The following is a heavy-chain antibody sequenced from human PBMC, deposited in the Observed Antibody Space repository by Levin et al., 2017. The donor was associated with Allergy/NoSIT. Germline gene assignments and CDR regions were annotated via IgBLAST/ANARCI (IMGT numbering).Heavy chain of an antibody. J-gene: IGHJ4*02. V-gene: IGHV5-10-1*01. CDR2: IDPSDSYT. CDR3: ASVPMTGYTSDY. CDR1: GYSFTSYW. D-gene: IGHD3-9*01. Sequence: GESLKISCKGSGYSFTSYWISWVRQMPGKGLEWMGRIDPSDSYTNYSPSFQGHVTISADKSISTAYLQWSSLKASDTAMYYCASVPMTGYTSDYWGQGTLVTVSS.